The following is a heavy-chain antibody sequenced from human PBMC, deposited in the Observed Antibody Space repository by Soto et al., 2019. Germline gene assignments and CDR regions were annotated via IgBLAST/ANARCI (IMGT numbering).Heavy chain of an antibody. V-gene: IGHV1-2*02. Sequence: GASVKVSCEASGYTFTGSYIYWVRQAPGQGLEWMGWINPNSGGTNYAQKFQGRVTITRDTSASTAYMELSSLRSEDTAVYYFARALAAAGEGLDLDLAYWGQGTLVTVSS. CDR2: INPNSGGT. CDR1: GYTFTGSY. D-gene: IGHD6-13*01. J-gene: IGHJ4*02. CDR3: ARALAAAGEGLDLDLAY.